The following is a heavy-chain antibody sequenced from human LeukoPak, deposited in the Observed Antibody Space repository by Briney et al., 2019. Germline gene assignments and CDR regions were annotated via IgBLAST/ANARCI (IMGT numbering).Heavy chain of an antibody. CDR1: GGSISSSSYY. J-gene: IGHJ4*02. V-gene: IGHV4-39*07. CDR3: ARQSMVRGVTLDY. CDR2: IYYSGST. Sequence: SETLSLTCTVSGGSISSSSYYWGWIRQPPGKGLEWIGSIYYSGSTYYNPSLKSRVTISVDTSKNQFSLKLSSVTAADTAVYYCARQSMVRGVTLDYWGQGTLVTVSS. D-gene: IGHD3-10*01.